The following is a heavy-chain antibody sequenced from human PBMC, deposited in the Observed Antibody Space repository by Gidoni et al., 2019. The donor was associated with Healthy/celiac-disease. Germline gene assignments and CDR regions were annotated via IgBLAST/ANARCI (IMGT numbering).Heavy chain of an antibody. V-gene: IGHV3-7*04. CDR1: GFTFSSYW. CDR3: ARDVIRRLVIRLWYFDL. D-gene: IGHD3-9*01. CDR2: IKQDGSEK. J-gene: IGHJ2*01. Sequence: EVQLVESGGGLVQPGGSLRLSCAASGFTFSSYWMSWVRKAPGKGLEWVANIKQDGSEKYYVDSVKGRFTISRDNAKNSLYLQMNSLRAEDTAVYYCARDVIRRLVIRLWYFDLWGRGTLVTVSS.